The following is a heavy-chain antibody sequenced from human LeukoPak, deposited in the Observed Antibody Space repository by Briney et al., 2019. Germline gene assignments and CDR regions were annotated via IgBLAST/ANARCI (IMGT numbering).Heavy chain of an antibody. Sequence: SVKVSCKASGGTFSSYAISWVRQAPGQGLEWMGGIIPIFGTANYAQKFQGGVTMTRDMSTSTVYMELSSLRSEDTAVYYCARDQKSDFDYWGQGTLVTVSS. V-gene: IGHV1-69*05. CDR3: ARDQKSDFDY. CDR2: IIPIFGTA. J-gene: IGHJ4*02. CDR1: GGTFSSYA.